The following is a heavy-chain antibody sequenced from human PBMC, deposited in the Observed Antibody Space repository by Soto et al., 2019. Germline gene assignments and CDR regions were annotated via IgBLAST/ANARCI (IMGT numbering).Heavy chain of an antibody. J-gene: IGHJ4*02. Sequence: SETLSLTCAVYGGSFSGYYWSWIRQPPGKGLEWIGKINHSGSTNYNPSLKSRVTISVDTSKNQISLKLSSVTAADTAVYYCARGLHYGGSFDYWGQGTLVTVSS. CDR1: GGSFSGYY. D-gene: IGHD4-17*01. CDR2: INHSGST. CDR3: ARGLHYGGSFDY. V-gene: IGHV4-34*01.